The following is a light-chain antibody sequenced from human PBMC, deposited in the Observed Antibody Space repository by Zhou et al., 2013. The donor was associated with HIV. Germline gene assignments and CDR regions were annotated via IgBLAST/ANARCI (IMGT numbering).Light chain of an antibody. CDR3: CSYAGSSSYV. V-gene: IGLV2-23*02. CDR1: SSNIGSFNL. J-gene: IGLJ1*01. Sequence: QSALTQPASVSGSPGQSITISCTGTSSNIGSFNLVSWYQQHPGKAPKLMIYEVNKRPSGVSNRFSGSKSGNTASLAISGLQAEDEADYYCCSYAGSSSYVFGTWD. CDR2: EVN.